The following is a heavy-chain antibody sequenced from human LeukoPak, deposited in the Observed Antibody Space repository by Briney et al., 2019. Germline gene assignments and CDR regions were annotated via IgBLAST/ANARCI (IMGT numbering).Heavy chain of an antibody. V-gene: IGHV3-11*01. Sequence: GGSLRLSCAASGFTFSDYYMSWIRQAPGKGLEWVSYISSSGSTIYYADSVKGRFTISRDNAKNSLYPQMNSLRAEDTAVYYCARVSANYQLPTDYWGQGTLVTVSS. CDR3: ARVSANYQLPTDY. CDR1: GFTFSDYY. J-gene: IGHJ4*02. D-gene: IGHD2-2*01. CDR2: ISSSGSTI.